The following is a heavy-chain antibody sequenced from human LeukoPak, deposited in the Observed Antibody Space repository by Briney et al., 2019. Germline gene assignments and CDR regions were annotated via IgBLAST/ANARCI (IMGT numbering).Heavy chain of an antibody. CDR3: AKEPWWGDY. J-gene: IGHJ4*02. V-gene: IGHV3-11*01. Sequence: GGSLRLSCTVSGFTFSDYYMSWVRQAPGKGLEWVSYISSSGSMLHYADSVEGRFTISRDNSKNTLYLQMNSLRAEDTAVYYCAKEPWWGDYWGQGTLVTVSS. CDR1: GFTFSDYY. CDR2: ISSSGSML. D-gene: IGHD2-8*02.